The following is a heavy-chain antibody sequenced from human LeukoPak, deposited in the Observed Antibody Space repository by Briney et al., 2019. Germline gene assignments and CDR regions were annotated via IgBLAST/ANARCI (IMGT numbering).Heavy chain of an antibody. CDR3: ARETKGI. V-gene: IGHV3-30-3*01. Sequence: GGSLRLSCAASGFTFSSCAMHWVRQAPGKGLEWVAVISYDGSNKYYADSVKGRSTISRDNSKNTLYLQMNSLRAEDTAVYYCARETKGIWGQGTLVTVSS. J-gene: IGHJ4*02. CDR1: GFTFSSCA. CDR2: ISYDGSNK.